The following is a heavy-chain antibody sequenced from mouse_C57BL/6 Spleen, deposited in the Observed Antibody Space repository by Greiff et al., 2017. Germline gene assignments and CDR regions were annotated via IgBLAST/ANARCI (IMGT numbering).Heavy chain of an antibody. Sequence: QVQLQQPGAELVKPGASVKLSCKASGYTFTSYWMHWVKQRPGQGLEWIGMIHPNSGSTNYNEKFKSKATLTVDKSSSTAYMQRSSLTSEDSAVYYCSISSNYDDWFAYWGQGTLVTVSA. CDR2: IHPNSGST. V-gene: IGHV1-64*01. D-gene: IGHD2-5*01. CDR3: SISSNYDDWFAY. J-gene: IGHJ3*01. CDR1: GYTFTSYW.